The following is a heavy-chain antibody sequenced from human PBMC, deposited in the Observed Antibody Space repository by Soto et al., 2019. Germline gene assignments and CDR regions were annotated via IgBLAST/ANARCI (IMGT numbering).Heavy chain of an antibody. D-gene: IGHD3-10*01. CDR3: ARDLYGSGKFDY. CDR1: RGTFSSYA. J-gene: IGHJ4*02. V-gene: IGHV1-69*01. CDR2: IIPIFGTA. Sequence: QVQLVQSGAEVKKPGSSVKVSCKASRGTFSSYAISWVRQAPGQGLEWMGGIIPIFGTANYAQKFQGRVTITSDESTSTAYMELSSLRSEDTAVYYCARDLYGSGKFDYWGQGTLVTVSS.